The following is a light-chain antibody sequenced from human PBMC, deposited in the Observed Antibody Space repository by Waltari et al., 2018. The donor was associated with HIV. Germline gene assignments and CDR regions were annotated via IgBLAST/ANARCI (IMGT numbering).Light chain of an antibody. J-gene: IGLJ2*01. Sequence: QSALTQPASVSGSPGQSITLSCTGTSSAVGLYNLATWYQQNPGNAPKLMIYEGSKRPSGVSNRFSGSKSGNTASLTISRLQAEDEAHYYCCSYAGSFVVFGGGTKLTVL. CDR1: SSAVGLYNL. CDR2: EGS. CDR3: CSYAGSFVV. V-gene: IGLV2-23*01.